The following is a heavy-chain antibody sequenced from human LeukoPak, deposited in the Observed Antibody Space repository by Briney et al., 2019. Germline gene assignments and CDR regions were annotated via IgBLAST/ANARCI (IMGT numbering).Heavy chain of an antibody. D-gene: IGHD3-3*01. Sequence: GASVKVSCKASGYTFTGYYMHWVRQAPGQGLEWMGWINPNSGGTNYAQEFQGRVTMTRDTSISTAYMELSRLRSDDTAVYYCARGDWIFGVAGYQDWYFDLWGRGTLVTVSS. V-gene: IGHV1-2*02. CDR2: INPNSGGT. J-gene: IGHJ2*01. CDR1: GYTFTGYY. CDR3: ARGDWIFGVAGYQDWYFDL.